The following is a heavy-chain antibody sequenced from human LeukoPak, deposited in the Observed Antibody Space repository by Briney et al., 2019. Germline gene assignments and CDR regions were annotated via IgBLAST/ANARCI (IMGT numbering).Heavy chain of an antibody. D-gene: IGHD5-24*01. J-gene: IGHJ4*02. CDR1: GGSISSYY. CDR2: IYYSGST. V-gene: IGHV4-59*12. Sequence: SETLSLTCTVSGGSISSYYWSWVRQPPGKGLEWIGYIYYSGSTNYNPSLKSRVTISVDTSKNQFSLKLSSVTAADTAVYYCARGRRDGYNSLYFDYWGQGTLVTVSS. CDR3: ARGRRDGYNSLYFDY.